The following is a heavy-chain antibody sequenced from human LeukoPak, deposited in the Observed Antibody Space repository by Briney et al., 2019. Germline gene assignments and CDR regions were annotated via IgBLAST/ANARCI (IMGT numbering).Heavy chain of an antibody. CDR3: AKLGYCSGGSCYPFDY. V-gene: IGHV3-30*18. CDR1: GFTFSSYG. J-gene: IGHJ4*02. CDR2: ISYDGSNK. D-gene: IGHD2-15*01. Sequence: GRSLRLSCAASGFTFSSYGMHWVRQAPGKGLEWVAVISYDGSNKYYADSVKGRFTTSRDNSKNTLYLQMNSLRAEDTAVYYCAKLGYCSGGSCYPFDYWGQGTLVTVSS.